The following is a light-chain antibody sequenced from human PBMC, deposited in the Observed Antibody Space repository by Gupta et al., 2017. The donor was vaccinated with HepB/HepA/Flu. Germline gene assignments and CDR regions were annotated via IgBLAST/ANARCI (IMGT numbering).Light chain of an antibody. J-gene: IGKJ1*01. CDR2: GAS. V-gene: IGKV3-20*01. CDR3: QQYGSSPRT. Sequence: EMVLPQPPGTLSLSPGERATLSCRASQSVSNNYLAWYQQKPGQAPRLLIYGASGRATGIPDRFSGSGSGTDFTLTISRLEPEDFAVYYCQQYGSSPRTFGQGTKVEIK. CDR1: QSVSNNY.